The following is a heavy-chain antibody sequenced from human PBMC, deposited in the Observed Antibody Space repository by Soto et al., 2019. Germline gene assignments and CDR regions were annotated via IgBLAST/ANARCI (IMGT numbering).Heavy chain of an antibody. D-gene: IGHD3-3*01. CDR3: ARAPKYYDFWSGYLGGYYGMDV. CDR2: MNPSSGNT. J-gene: IGHJ6*02. CDR1: GYTFTSYD. Sequence: QVQLVQSGAEVKKPGASVKVSCKASGYTFTSYDINWVRQATGQGLEWMGWMNPSSGNTGYAQKFQGRFSLTRNTSISTAYMELSSLRSEDTAVYYCARAPKYYDFWSGYLGGYYGMDVWGQGTTVPVSS. V-gene: IGHV1-8*01.